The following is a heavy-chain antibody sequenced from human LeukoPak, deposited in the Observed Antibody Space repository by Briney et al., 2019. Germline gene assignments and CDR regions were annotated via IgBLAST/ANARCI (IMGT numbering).Heavy chain of an antibody. J-gene: IGHJ4*02. V-gene: IGHV4-61*01. Sequence: SQTLSLTCAISGDSVSSNSAAWNWIRQPPGKRLEWIGYISYIGTTNYNPSLKSRVTISLDTSKNQFSLKLTSVTAADTAMYYCARRRVLSGSGEFDYWGQGTLVTVSS. D-gene: IGHD3-10*01. CDR1: GDSVSSNSAA. CDR2: ISYIGTT. CDR3: ARRRVLSGSGEFDY.